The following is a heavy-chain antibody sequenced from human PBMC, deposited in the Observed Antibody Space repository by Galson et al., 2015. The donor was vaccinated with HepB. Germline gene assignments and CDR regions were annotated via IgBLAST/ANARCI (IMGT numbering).Heavy chain of an antibody. CDR3: ARFLVDHGGGTSFDY. Sequence: SVKVSCKASGGTFSSYAISWVRQAPGQGLEWMGGIIPIFGTANYAQKFQGRVTITADESTSTAYMELSSLRSEDTAVYYCARFLVDHGGGTSFDYWGQGTLVTVSS. V-gene: IGHV1-69*13. D-gene: IGHD4-23*01. CDR2: IIPIFGTA. CDR1: GGTFSSYA. J-gene: IGHJ4*02.